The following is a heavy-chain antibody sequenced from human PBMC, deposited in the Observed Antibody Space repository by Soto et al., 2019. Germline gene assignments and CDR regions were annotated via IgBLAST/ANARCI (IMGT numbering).Heavy chain of an antibody. J-gene: IGHJ6*02. CDR2: TRKKANSYTT. Sequence: EVQLVESGGGLVQPGGSLRLSCAASGFTFSDHYMAWVRQAPGKGLEWVGRTRKKANSYTTEYAASVKGRFTISRDDSKNSLYLQMNSLKTEDTAEYYSAREANNVVIPAYAIDVWGQGTTVTVSS. D-gene: IGHD2-2*01. V-gene: IGHV3-72*01. CDR1: GFTFSDHY. CDR3: AREANNVVIPAYAIDV.